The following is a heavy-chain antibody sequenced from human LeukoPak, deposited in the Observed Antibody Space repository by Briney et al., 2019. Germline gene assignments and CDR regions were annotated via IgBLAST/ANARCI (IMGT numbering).Heavy chain of an antibody. V-gene: IGHV4-34*01. CDR3: ARQGYSSNN. J-gene: IGHJ4*02. Sequence: PSETLSLTRAVYGGSFSGYYWGWIRQPPGKGLEWIGEINHSGSTNYNPSLKSRVTISVDTSKNQFSLKLSSVTAADTAVYYCARQGYSSNNWGQGTLVTVSS. CDR2: INHSGST. CDR1: GGSFSGYY. D-gene: IGHD6-13*01.